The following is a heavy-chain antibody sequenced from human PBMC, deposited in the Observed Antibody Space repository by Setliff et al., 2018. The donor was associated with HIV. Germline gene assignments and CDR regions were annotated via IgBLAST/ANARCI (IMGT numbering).Heavy chain of an antibody. CDR3: ASSITVAAGRSHYYYAMDV. CDR1: GYSFSSYW. V-gene: IGHV5-51*01. Sequence: GESLKISCKASGYSFSSYWIGWVRQMPGEGLEWMGIIYPGDSETRYNPSFEGQVTISADKSTNTAFLQWSSLEASDTAMYYCASSITVAAGRSHYYYAMDVWGQGTTVTVSS. CDR2: IYPGDSET. D-gene: IGHD1-20*01. J-gene: IGHJ6*02.